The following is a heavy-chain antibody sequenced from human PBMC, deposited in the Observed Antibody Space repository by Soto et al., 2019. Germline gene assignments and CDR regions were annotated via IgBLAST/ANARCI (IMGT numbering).Heavy chain of an antibody. D-gene: IGHD4-4*01. CDR3: AKPHREGYSTAFFHH. J-gene: IGHJ4*02. Sequence: EVQVLESGGGLVQPGGSLRLSCAASEFTFSTYAMSWVRQAPGKGLGWVSGISGSGGGTYYADSVKGRFTISRDNSKNTVYLQMNSLRAEDTAVYYCAKPHREGYSTAFFHHWGQGTLVTVSS. CDR2: ISGSGGGT. CDR1: EFTFSTYA. V-gene: IGHV3-23*01.